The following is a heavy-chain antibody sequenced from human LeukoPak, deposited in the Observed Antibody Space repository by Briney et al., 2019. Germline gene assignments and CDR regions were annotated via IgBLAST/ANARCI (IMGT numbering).Heavy chain of an antibody. V-gene: IGHV1-18*01. CDR1: GYTFTSYG. CDR3: ARAVFGLGATTNWFDP. Sequence: ASVKVSCKASGYTFTSYGISWVRQAPGQGLEWMGWISAYNGNTNYAQKLQGRVTMTTDTSTSTAYMELRSLRSDDTAVYYCARAVFGLGATTNWFDPWGQGTLVTVSS. J-gene: IGHJ5*02. D-gene: IGHD1-26*01. CDR2: ISAYNGNT.